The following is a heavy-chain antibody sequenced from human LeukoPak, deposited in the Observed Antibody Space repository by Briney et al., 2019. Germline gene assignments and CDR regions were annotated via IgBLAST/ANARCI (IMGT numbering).Heavy chain of an antibody. V-gene: IGHV3-11*01. J-gene: IGHJ4*02. CDR2: ISSSGSTI. CDR1: GFTFSDYY. CDR3: ARDRGGYSYGLDFDY. D-gene: IGHD5-18*01. Sequence: GGSLRLSCEASGFTFSDYYMSWIRQAPGKGLEWVSYISSSGSTIYYADSVKGRFTVSRDNAKNSLYLQMNSLRAEDTAVYYCARDRGGYSYGLDFDYWGQGTLVTVSS.